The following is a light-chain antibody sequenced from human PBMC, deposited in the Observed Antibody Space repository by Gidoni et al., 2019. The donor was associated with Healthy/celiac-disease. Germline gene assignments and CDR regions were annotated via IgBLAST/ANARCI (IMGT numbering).Light chain of an antibody. J-gene: IGKJ1*01. Sequence: DIQMTQSPSSLSASVGDRVTITCRASQSISSYLNWYQQKPGKAPNLLIYAASSLQSGVPSRFSGSGSGTDFTITISSLQPEDFATYYCQQSYSTPRTFGQGTKVGIK. CDR3: QQSYSTPRT. CDR2: AAS. CDR1: QSISSY. V-gene: IGKV1-39*01.